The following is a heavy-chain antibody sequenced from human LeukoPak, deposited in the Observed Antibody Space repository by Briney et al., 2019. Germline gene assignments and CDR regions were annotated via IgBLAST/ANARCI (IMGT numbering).Heavy chain of an antibody. Sequence: SETLSLTCAVYGGSFSGYYWSWIRQPPGKGLEWIGEINHSGSTNYNPSLKSRVTISVDTSKNQFSLKLSSVTAADTAVYYCARGFTAAGTLYYYYYYMDVWGKGTTVAVSS. CDR1: GGSFSGYY. V-gene: IGHV4-34*01. CDR2: INHSGST. CDR3: ARGFTAAGTLYYYYYYMDV. J-gene: IGHJ6*03. D-gene: IGHD6-13*01.